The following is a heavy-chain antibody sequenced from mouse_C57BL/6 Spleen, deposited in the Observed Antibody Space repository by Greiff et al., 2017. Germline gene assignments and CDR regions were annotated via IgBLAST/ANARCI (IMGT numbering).Heavy chain of an antibody. CDR2: INPSRGYT. D-gene: IGHD4-1*01. V-gene: IGHV1-4*01. CDR1: GYTFTSYT. J-gene: IGHJ2*01. CDR3: ARETGTVDY. Sequence: VQLQRSGAELARPGASVKMSCKASGYTFTSYTMHWVKQRPGQGLEWIGYINPSRGYTKYNQKFKDKATWTADKSSSTAYMQLSSLTSEDSAVYYCARETGTVDYWGQGTTLTVSS.